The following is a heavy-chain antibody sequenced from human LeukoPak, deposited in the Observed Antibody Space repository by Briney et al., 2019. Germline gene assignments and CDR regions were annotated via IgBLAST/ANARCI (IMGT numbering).Heavy chain of an antibody. J-gene: IGHJ3*02. CDR1: GFTFDDYA. D-gene: IGHD3-22*01. V-gene: IGHV3-9*01. CDR2: ISWNSGSI. CDR3: ARNYDSSGEDAFDI. Sequence: PGGSLRLSCAASGFTFDDYAMHWVRHAPGKGLEWVSGISWNSGSIGYADSVKGRFTISRDNAKNSLYLQMNSLRAEDTALYYCARNYDSSGEDAFDIWGQGTMVTVSS.